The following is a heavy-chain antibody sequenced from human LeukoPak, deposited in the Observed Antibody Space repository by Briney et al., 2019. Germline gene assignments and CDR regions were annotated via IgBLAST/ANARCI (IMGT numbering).Heavy chain of an antibody. J-gene: IGHJ1*01. D-gene: IGHD3-10*01. CDR1: GFTFSSYS. CDR3: ARSLWFGE. Sequence: GGSLRLSCAASGFTFSSYSMHWVRQAPGKGLEWVAVIPHDGSNKYYADSVKGRFTISRDSSKNTLYLQMNSLRAEDTAVYYCARSLWFGEGGQGTLVTVSS. V-gene: IGHV3-30-3*01. CDR2: IPHDGSNK.